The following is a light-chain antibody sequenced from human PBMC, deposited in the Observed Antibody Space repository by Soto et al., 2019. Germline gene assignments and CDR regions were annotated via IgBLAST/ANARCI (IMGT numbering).Light chain of an antibody. Sequence: DIQVTQSPSTLSAFVGDRVILTCRASQNVNIWLAWYQQRPRKAPKLLIYKTSSLESGVPSRFSGSGSGTEFTLTISSLETDDFGTYFCLQYNSLPYTCGQGTKLEIK. CDR3: LQYNSLPYT. CDR1: QNVNIW. CDR2: KTS. V-gene: IGKV1-5*03. J-gene: IGKJ2*01.